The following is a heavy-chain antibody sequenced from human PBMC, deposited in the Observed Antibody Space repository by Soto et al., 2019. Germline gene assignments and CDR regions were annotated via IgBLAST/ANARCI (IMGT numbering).Heavy chain of an antibody. CDR2: ISGSGGST. Sequence: EVQLLESGGGLVQPGGSLRLSCAASGFTFSSYAMSWVRQAPGKGLEWVSAISGSGGSTYYADSVKGRFTISRDNSKNALYLQMNSLRGEDTAVYYCAKLSGWLGAVDIWGQGTMVTVSS. J-gene: IGHJ3*02. V-gene: IGHV3-23*01. D-gene: IGHD6-19*01. CDR3: AKLSGWLGAVDI. CDR1: GFTFSSYA.